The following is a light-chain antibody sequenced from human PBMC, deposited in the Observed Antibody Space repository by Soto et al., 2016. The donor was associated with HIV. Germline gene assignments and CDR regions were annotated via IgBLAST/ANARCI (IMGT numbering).Light chain of an antibody. J-gene: IGKJ1*01. CDR3: MQHTHWPWS. V-gene: IGKV2-30*02. Sequence: DVVMTQSPLSLPVALGQTASISCRSSQSLVHSNGDTDLIWFQQRPGQSPRRLIYRVSNWESGVPDRFSGSGSGTDFTLKISRVEADDVGVYYCMQHTHWPWSFGQGTKVEIK. CDR2: RVS. CDR1: QSLVHSNGDTD.